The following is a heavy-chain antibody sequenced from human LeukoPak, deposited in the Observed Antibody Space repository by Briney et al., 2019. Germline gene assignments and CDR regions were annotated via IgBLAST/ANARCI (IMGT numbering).Heavy chain of an antibody. D-gene: IGHD4-17*01. J-gene: IGHJ5*02. V-gene: IGHV1-18*01. CDR3: ARDVGMTEYGDYRWFDP. CDR2: ISAYNGYT. Sequence: ASVKVSCKASGYTFTNYGFSWVRQAPGQGLEWMGWISAYNGYTDYAQKFQFRVTMTTDTSTSTAYMELRSLRSDDTAVYYCARDVGMTEYGDYRWFDPWGQGTLVTVSS. CDR1: GYTFTNYG.